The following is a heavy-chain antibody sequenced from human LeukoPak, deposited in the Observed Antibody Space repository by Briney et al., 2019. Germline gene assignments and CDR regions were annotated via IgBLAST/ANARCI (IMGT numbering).Heavy chain of an antibody. D-gene: IGHD1-26*01. CDR3: ARNSGNGRLPLGDFDY. CDR1: GYTFTSYG. Sequence: GASVKVSCKASGYTFTSYGISWVRQAPGQGLEWMGWISGYNGNTKYAQKPQGRVTMTTDTSTTTVYMELRGLRSDDTAVYYCARNSGNGRLPLGDFDYWGQGTLVTVSS. V-gene: IGHV1-18*01. J-gene: IGHJ4*02. CDR2: ISGYNGNT.